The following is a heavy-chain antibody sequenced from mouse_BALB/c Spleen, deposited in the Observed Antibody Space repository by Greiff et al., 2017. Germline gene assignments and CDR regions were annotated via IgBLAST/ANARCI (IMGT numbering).Heavy chain of an antibody. Sequence: LVKTGASVKISCKASGYSFTGYYMHWVKQSHGKSLEWIGYISCYNGATSYNQKFKGKATFTVDTSSSTAYMQFNSLTSEDSAVYYCARGIYYGNTYYFDYWGQGTTLTVSS. CDR2: ISCYNGAT. V-gene: IGHV1S34*01. CDR1: GYSFTGYY. CDR3: ARGIYYGNTYYFDY. D-gene: IGHD1-1*01. J-gene: IGHJ2*01.